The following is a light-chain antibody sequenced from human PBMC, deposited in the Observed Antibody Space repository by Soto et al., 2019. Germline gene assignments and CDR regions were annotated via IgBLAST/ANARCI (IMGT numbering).Light chain of an antibody. CDR2: GAS. J-gene: IGKJ1*01. V-gene: IGKV3-20*01. CDR1: QSVGSRY. CDR3: QHYGRSPWT. Sequence: EIVLTQSPGTLSLSPGERVTLSCRASQSVGSRYLAWYQQKPGQAPRLLIYGASSRATSIPDRFSGSGSGTNFSLTVSRLEPEDFAVYYCQHYGRSPWTVGQGTKVEIK.